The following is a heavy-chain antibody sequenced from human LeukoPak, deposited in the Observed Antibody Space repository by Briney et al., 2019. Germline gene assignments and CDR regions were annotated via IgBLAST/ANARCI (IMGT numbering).Heavy chain of an antibody. D-gene: IGHD2-2*01. V-gene: IGHV1-69*06. CDR2: IIPIFGTA. CDR1: GGTFSSYA. CDR3: ATNIVVPAAPPAFDI. J-gene: IGHJ3*02. Sequence: ASVKVSCKASGGTFSSYAISWVRQAPGQGLEWMGGIIPIFGTANYAQEFQGRVTITADKSTSTAYMELSSLRSEDTAVYYCATNIVVPAAPPAFDIWGQGTMVTVSS.